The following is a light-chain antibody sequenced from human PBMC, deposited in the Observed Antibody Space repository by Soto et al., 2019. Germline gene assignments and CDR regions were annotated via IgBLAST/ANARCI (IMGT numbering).Light chain of an antibody. Sequence: QSVLTQPPSVSGAPGQRVTISCTGSSSNIGGGYDVHWYQQVPGTAPKLLIYGNSNRPSGVPDRFSGSKSGTSASLAITGLQPEDEADYYCVSFTSSTTYVFGSGTKLTVL. CDR3: VSFTSSTTYV. J-gene: IGLJ1*01. CDR1: SSNIGGGYD. V-gene: IGLV1-40*01. CDR2: GNS.